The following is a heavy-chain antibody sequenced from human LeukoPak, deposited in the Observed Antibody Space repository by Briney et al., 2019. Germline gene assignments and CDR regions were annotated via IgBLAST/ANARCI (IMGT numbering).Heavy chain of an antibody. J-gene: IGHJ4*02. CDR1: GGSISSNSYY. D-gene: IGHD5-24*01. Sequence: SETLSLTCAVSGGSISSNSYYWSWIRQPAGKGLEWIGRIYTSGSTNYNPSLKSRVTISVDTSKNQFSLKLSSVTAADTAVYYCARAPSQRWLQLGFDYWGQGTLVTVSS. CDR2: IYTSGST. CDR3: ARAPSQRWLQLGFDY. V-gene: IGHV4-61*02.